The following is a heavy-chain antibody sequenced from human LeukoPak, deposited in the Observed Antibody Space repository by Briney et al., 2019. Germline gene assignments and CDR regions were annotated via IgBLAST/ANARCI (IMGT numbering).Heavy chain of an antibody. CDR3: ARVPDYYGSGSYYYYYGMDV. J-gene: IGHJ6*02. CDR1: GFTVSSNY. V-gene: IGHV3-53*01. D-gene: IGHD3-10*01. CDR2: IYSGGST. Sequence: PGGSLRLSCAASGFTVSSNYMSWVRPAPGKGLVGGSVIYSGGSTYYADSVKGRFTISRDNSKNTLYLQMNSLRAEDTAVYYCARVPDYYGSGSYYYYYGMDVWGQGTTVTVSS.